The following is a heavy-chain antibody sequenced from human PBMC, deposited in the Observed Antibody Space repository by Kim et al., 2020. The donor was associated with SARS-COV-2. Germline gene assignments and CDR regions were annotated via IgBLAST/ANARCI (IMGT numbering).Heavy chain of an antibody. CDR3: RRGGILDYYYYMDV. Sequence: NPDLKSRVTISVATSKNQFSLKLSSVTAADTAVYYCRRGGILDYYYYMDVWGKGTTVTVSS. J-gene: IGHJ6*03. V-gene: IGHV4-30-2*05. D-gene: IGHD1-26*01.